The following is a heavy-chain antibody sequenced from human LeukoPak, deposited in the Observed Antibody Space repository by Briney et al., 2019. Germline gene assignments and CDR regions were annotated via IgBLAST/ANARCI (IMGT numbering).Heavy chain of an antibody. CDR2: IYSSGST. Sequence: SQTLSLTCTVSGGSISSGGYYWSWIRQHPGKGLEWIGYIYSSGSTYYNPSLKSRVTISVDTSKNQFSLKLSSVTAADTAVYYCARLPPISSGYMGGFDYWGQGTLVTVSS. CDR3: ARLPPISSGYMGGFDY. D-gene: IGHD3-22*01. J-gene: IGHJ4*02. V-gene: IGHV4-31*03. CDR1: GGSISSGGYY.